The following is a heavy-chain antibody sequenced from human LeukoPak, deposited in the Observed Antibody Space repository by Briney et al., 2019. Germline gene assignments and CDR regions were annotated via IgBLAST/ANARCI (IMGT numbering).Heavy chain of an antibody. CDR3: ARQPSATAAFDI. J-gene: IGHJ3*02. CDR1: GGSISSYY. Sequence: SETLSLTCTVSGGSISSYYWSWIRQPPGKGLEWIGYIYYSGSTNYNPSLKSRVTISVDTSKNQFSLKLSFVAAADTAIYYCARQPSATAAFDIWGQGTMVTVSS. D-gene: IGHD5-18*01. V-gene: IGHV4-59*08. CDR2: IYYSGST.